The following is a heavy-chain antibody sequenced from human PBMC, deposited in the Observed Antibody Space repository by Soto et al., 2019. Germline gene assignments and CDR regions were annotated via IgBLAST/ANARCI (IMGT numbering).Heavy chain of an antibody. D-gene: IGHD3-9*01. J-gene: IGHJ4*02. CDR2: INHSGST. CDR1: GGSFSGYY. Sequence: PSETLSLTCAVYGGSFSGYYWSWIRQPPGKGLEWIGEINHSGSTNYNPSLKSRVTLSVDTSKNKFSLKLSSVTAADTAVYYCSRGKNETVLRYFDWNTNNGYQTHNPFDYWGQGTLVTVS. V-gene: IGHV4-34*01. CDR3: SRGKNETVLRYFDWNTNNGYQTHNPFDY.